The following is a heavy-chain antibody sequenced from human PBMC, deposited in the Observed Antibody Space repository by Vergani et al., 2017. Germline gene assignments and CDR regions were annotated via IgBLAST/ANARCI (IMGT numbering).Heavy chain of an antibody. CDR3: ARDRTVRGVIRGFDY. CDR1: GFTFSNYA. J-gene: IGHJ4*02. CDR2: ISSSSSYI. Sequence: EVQVLESGGGLVQPGGSLRLSCAASGFTFSNYAMSWVRQAPGKGLEWVSGISSSSSYIYYADSVKGRFTISRDNAKNSLYLQMNSLRAEDTAVYYCARDRTVRGVIRGFDYWGQGTLVTVSS. V-gene: IGHV3-21*01. D-gene: IGHD3-10*01.